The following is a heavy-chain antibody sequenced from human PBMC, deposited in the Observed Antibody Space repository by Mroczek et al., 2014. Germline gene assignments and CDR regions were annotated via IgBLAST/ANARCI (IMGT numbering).Heavy chain of an antibody. CDR2: IIPIFGTA. J-gene: IGHJ4*02. CDR3: ASLSCTNGVCYKGHFDY. CDR1: GGTFSSYA. Sequence: QVQLQQSGAEVKKPGSSVKVSCKASGGTFSSYAISWVRQAPGQGLEWMGGIIPIFGTANYAQKFQGRVTITADESTSTAYMELSSLRSEDTAVYYCASLSCTNGVCYKGHFDYWGQGTLVTVSS. V-gene: IGHV1-69*01. D-gene: IGHD2-8*01.